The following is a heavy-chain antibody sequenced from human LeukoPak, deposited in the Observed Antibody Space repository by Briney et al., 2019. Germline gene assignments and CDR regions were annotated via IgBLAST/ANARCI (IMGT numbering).Heavy chain of an antibody. Sequence: QTGGSLRLSCAASGFTFSTYGMHWVRQTPGKGLEWVALISYDGSNKYYADSVKGRFTISRDNSKNTLYLQMNSLRPEDTAVYYCAKGRRDGYNLLDAFDIWGQGTVVTVSS. CDR1: GFTFSTYG. CDR2: ISYDGSNK. CDR3: AKGRRDGYNLLDAFDI. J-gene: IGHJ3*02. V-gene: IGHV3-30*18. D-gene: IGHD5-24*01.